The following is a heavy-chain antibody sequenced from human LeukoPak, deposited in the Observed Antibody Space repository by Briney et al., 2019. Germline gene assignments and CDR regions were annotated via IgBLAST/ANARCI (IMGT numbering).Heavy chain of an antibody. CDR1: GYTFTSYF. V-gene: IGHV1-46*01. Sequence: ASVKVSCKASGYTFTSYFIHWVRQAPGQGLEWVGIIKPRGGTTSYAQKFQGRVTMTRDTSTSTVYMEVSSLRSEDTAVYYCARDYDILTGYYIGSSNGMDVWGQGTTVIVSS. CDR3: ARDYDILTGYYIGSSNGMDV. CDR2: IKPRGGTT. D-gene: IGHD3-9*01. J-gene: IGHJ6*02.